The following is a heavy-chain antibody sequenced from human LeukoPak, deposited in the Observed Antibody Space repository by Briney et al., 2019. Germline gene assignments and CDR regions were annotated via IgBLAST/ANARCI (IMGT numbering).Heavy chain of an antibody. Sequence: SVKVSCKASGGTFSSYAISWVRQAPGQGLEWMGRIIPILGIANYAQKFQGRVTITADKPTSTAYMELGSLRSEDTAVYYCAREIIAAAGTSDIWGQGTMVTVSS. D-gene: IGHD6-13*01. J-gene: IGHJ3*02. CDR2: IIPILGIA. CDR1: GGTFSSYA. CDR3: AREIIAAAGTSDI. V-gene: IGHV1-69*04.